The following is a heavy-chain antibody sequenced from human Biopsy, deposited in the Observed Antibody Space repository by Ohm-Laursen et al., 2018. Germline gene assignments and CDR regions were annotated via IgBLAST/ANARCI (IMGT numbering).Heavy chain of an antibody. CDR2: LWYDGTNK. CDR3: ARPTNARAGGAPFDI. Sequence: RSLRLSCTASGFSFSSYGMHWVRQAPGKGPEWVAVLWYDGTNKYYADSVKGRFTISRDNSKNTLYLQMNSLRAEDTAMYYCARPTNARAGGAPFDIWGQGTMVTVSS. J-gene: IGHJ3*02. CDR1: GFSFSSYG. V-gene: IGHV3-33*01. D-gene: IGHD1-1*01.